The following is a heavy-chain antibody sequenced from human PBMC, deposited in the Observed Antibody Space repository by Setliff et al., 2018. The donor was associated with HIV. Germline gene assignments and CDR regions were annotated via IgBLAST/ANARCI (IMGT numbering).Heavy chain of an antibody. CDR2: VNHNGGT. Sequence: SETLSLTCAVYGGSLSGYYWSWVRQPPGKGLEWIGEVNHNGGTNCNPSLESRVSLSIDTSKNQFSLKLSSVTAADTAVYYCAIVTTPHYYGMDVWGQETTVTV. D-gene: IGHD4-17*01. CDR3: AIVTTPHYYGMDV. J-gene: IGHJ6*02. CDR1: GGSLSGYY. V-gene: IGHV4-34*01.